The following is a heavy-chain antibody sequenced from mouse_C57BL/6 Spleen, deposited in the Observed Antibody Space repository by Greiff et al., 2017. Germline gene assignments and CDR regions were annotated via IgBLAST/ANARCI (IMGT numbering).Heavy chain of an antibody. CDR1: GYAFSSYW. D-gene: IGHD2-5*01. CDR3: ARSSYSNYFDY. Sequence: QVHVKQSGAELVKPGASVKISCKASGYAFSSYWMNWVKQRPGKGLEWIGQIYPGDGDTNYNGKFKGKATLTADKSSSTAYMQLSSLTSEDSAVYFCARSSYSNYFDYWGQGTTLTVSS. CDR2: IYPGDGDT. V-gene: IGHV1-80*01. J-gene: IGHJ2*01.